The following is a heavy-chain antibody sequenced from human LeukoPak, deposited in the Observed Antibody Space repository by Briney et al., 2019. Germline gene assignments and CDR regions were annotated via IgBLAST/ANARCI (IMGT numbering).Heavy chain of an antibody. CDR2: ISTDGNDK. CDR3: AKDKSVSADYYFDY. CDR1: GFTFSGYA. D-gene: IGHD3-10*01. V-gene: IGHV3-30*04. J-gene: IGHJ4*02. Sequence: GESLRLSCAASGFTFSGYAMHWVRQAPGKGLGWLTVISTDGNDKHYADSVKGRFTVARDNSKNTLLLQMNNVRTEDTAVYYCAKDKSVSADYYFDYWGQGTLVTVSS.